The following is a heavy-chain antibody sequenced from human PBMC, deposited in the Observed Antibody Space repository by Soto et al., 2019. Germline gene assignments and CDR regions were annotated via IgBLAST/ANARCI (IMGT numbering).Heavy chain of an antibody. CDR1: GGSISSGDYY. CDR2: IYYSGST. V-gene: IGHV4-30-4*01. D-gene: IGHD1-7*01. J-gene: IGHJ6*02. CDR3: ARDRQLNWNYGYYYGMDV. Sequence: KPSETLSLTCTVSGGSISSGDYYWSWIRQPPGKGLEWIGYIYYSGSTYYNPSLKSRVTISVDTSKNQFSLKLSSVTAADTAVYYCARDRQLNWNYGYYYGMDVWGQGATVTVSS.